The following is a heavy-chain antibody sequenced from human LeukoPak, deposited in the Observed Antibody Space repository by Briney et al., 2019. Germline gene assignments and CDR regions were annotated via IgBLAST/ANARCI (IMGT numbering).Heavy chain of an antibody. Sequence: GGSLRLSCAASGFTFGTYAMSWVRQAPGKGLEWVSAISGSGGSTYYADSVKGRFTISRDNSKNTLYLQMNSLRAEDTAVYYCARRYDSSGYVDYWGQGTLVTVSS. D-gene: IGHD3-22*01. V-gene: IGHV3-23*01. CDR1: GFTFGTYA. CDR3: ARRYDSSGYVDY. J-gene: IGHJ4*02. CDR2: ISGSGGST.